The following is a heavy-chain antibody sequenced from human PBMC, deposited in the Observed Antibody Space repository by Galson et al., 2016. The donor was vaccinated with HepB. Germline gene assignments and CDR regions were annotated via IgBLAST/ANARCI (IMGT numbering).Heavy chain of an antibody. V-gene: IGHV3-9*01. CDR3: ARGRAGPVDY. J-gene: IGHJ4*02. CDR1: GLTFDEYA. CDR2: ISWNSART. Sequence: LRLSCAASGLTFDEYAMHWVRQAPGKGLEWVSGISWNSARTGYADSVKGRFTISRDNAKNTLYLQMNSLRAEDTAVYYCARGRAGPVDYWGQGTLVTVSS. D-gene: IGHD3-10*01.